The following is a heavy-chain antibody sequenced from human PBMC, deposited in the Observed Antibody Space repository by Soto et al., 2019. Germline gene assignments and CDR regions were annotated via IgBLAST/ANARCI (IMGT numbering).Heavy chain of an antibody. CDR1: GFTLSSNY. CDR2: IYSGGST. J-gene: IGHJ3*02. Sequence: EEQLVESGGGLVQPGGSLRLSCAASGFTLSSNYMSWVRQAPGKGLEWVSVIYSGGSTYCADSVKGRFTISRHNSMNTLYLQMNSLRTEDTALYYCARGENDAFDIWGQGTMVTVSS. V-gene: IGHV3-53*04. CDR3: ARGENDAFDI.